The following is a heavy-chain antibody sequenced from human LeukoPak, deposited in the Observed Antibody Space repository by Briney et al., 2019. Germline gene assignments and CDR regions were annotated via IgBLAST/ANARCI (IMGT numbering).Heavy chain of an antibody. V-gene: IGHV3-21*01. CDR1: GFTFRTYS. CDR3: AKGRVGYSGYDYLFFDY. D-gene: IGHD5-12*01. CDR2: ISTTSKYI. J-gene: IGHJ4*02. Sequence: KPGGSLRLSCAASGFTFRTYSMNWVRQAPGKGLEWVSSISTTSKYIYYADSVKGRFTISRDNSKNTLYLQMNSLRAEDTAVYYCAKGRVGYSGYDYLFFDYWGQGTLVTVSS.